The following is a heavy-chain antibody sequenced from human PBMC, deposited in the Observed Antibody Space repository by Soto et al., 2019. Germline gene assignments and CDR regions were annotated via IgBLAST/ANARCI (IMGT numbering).Heavy chain of an antibody. D-gene: IGHD3-3*01. V-gene: IGHV4-59*01. CDR1: GGSIGRYY. Sequence: SETLSVTCTVSGGSIGRYYWSWIRQAPGRGLEWIGNIFSSGSTNYNPSLKSRVAISVDTSKNQPSPKLNAVTTADTAVSYCAREYYDFWSGPTYYYYYGMDVCGQGTTVTVS. J-gene: IGHJ6*02. CDR3: AREYYDFWSGPTYYYYYGMDV. CDR2: IFSSGST.